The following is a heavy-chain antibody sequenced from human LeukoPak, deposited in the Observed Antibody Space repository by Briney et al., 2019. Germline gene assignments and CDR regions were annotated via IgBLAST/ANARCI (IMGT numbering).Heavy chain of an antibody. V-gene: IGHV3-48*02. J-gene: IGHJ4*01. CDR2: ISGSSKTI. CDR1: GFTFSHFS. D-gene: IGHD2/OR15-2a*01. Sequence: GGSLRLSCTASGFTFSHFSMNWVRLAPGKGLQWASFISGSSKTIYYGDSMKGRFTISRDNAKNSLYLQMNGLRDEDAALYFCARDSGNYIDYWGQGTQVVVSS. CDR3: ARDSGNYIDY.